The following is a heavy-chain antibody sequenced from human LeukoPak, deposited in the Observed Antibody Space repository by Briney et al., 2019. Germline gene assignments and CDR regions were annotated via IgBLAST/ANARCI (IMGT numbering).Heavy chain of an antibody. CDR3: ASILGTTDPFDY. CDR1: GYPFTGYY. Sequence: ASVKVSCKTSGYPFTGYYIHWVRQAPGQGLEWMGWINPSSGGTNYAQKFLGRVTMTRDTSVTTAYMELGSLRSDDTAIYYSASILGTTDPFDYWGQGTLVTVSS. CDR2: INPSSGGT. D-gene: IGHD1-1*01. V-gene: IGHV1-2*02. J-gene: IGHJ4*02.